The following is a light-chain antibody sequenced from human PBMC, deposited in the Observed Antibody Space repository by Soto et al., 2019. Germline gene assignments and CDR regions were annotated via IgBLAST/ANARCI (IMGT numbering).Light chain of an antibody. CDR2: AAS. CDR1: QSISSF. CDR3: QQSYTTPWT. V-gene: IGKV1-39*01. Sequence: DIHMTQSPSSLSASVGDRVTLTCRASQSISSFLNWYQQKPGKAPHLLIYAASSLRYGVPSRFRGSESGTEFTITIISLQPEDFATYFCQQSYTTPWTFGQGTKVEIK. J-gene: IGKJ1*01.